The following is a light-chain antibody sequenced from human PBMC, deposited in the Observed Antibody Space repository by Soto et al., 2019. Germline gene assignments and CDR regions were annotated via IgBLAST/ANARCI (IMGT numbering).Light chain of an antibody. CDR2: DAF. Sequence: EIVMTQSPATLSVSPGERATLSCRASQSVGGNLAWYQQKPGQAPRLLIYDAFTRATGIPARFSGSGSGTEFTLTISSLQSEDFAVYYCQQYKDWPLTFGGGTKVEIK. J-gene: IGKJ4*01. CDR3: QQYKDWPLT. V-gene: IGKV3-15*01. CDR1: QSVGGN.